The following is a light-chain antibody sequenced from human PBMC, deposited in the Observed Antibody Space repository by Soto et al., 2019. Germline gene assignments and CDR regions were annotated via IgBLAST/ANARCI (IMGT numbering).Light chain of an antibody. Sequence: TQSPATLSLSPGERATLSCRASQSVSSYLAWYQQKPGQAPRLLIYDASNRATDFPARFSGSGSGTDFTLTISSLEPEDFAVYYCQQRSNWPLTFGQGTRLEIK. CDR3: QQRSNWPLT. J-gene: IGKJ5*01. CDR2: DAS. CDR1: QSVSSY. V-gene: IGKV3-11*01.